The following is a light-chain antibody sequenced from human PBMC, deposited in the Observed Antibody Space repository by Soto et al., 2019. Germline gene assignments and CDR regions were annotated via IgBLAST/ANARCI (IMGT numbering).Light chain of an antibody. J-gene: IGKJ1*01. V-gene: IGKV1-5*03. CDR3: QHYYTYSRT. CDR1: QSISSW. Sequence: DIQMTQSPSTLSASVGDRVTITCRASQSISSWLAWYPQKPGKAPKLLIYKASSLESGVPSRFSGSGSGIEFTLTISSLQPDDVATYYCQHYYTYSRTFGQGTKVEI. CDR2: KAS.